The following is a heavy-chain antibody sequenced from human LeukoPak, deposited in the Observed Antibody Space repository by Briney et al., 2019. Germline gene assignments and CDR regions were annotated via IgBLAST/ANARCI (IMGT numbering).Heavy chain of an antibody. CDR2: ISQ. J-gene: IGHJ4*02. V-gene: IGHV3-7*03. CDR1: GFTFSSYW. CDR3: GFGEFPGAFDY. Sequence: GGSLRLSCAASGFTFSSYWMSWVRQAPGKGLEWVANISQDVDSVKGRFTISGDNAKNSVYLQMNSLRAEDTAVYYCGFGEFPGAFDYWGQGTLVTVSS. D-gene: IGHD3-10*01.